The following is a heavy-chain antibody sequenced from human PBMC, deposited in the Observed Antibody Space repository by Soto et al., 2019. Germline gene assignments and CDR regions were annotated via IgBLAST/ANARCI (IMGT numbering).Heavy chain of an antibody. Sequence: QVELVQSGPEMMQPGASVKVSCNASGFTSLSYAFHWVRPAPGKGPQWLGWINAGVDGTIYSQRYQGRLKITRDSSANIVYLEVNTLTNEDTAVYYCAREVQGVTSFDYWGQGTLVAVSS. J-gene: IGHJ4*02. D-gene: IGHD3-10*01. CDR1: GFTSLSYA. CDR2: INAGVDGT. V-gene: IGHV1-3*01. CDR3: AREVQGVTSFDY.